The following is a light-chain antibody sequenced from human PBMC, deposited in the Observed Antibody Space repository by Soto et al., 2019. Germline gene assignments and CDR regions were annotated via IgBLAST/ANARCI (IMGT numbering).Light chain of an antibody. CDR3: CSYAGNNVI. CDR1: GSDVGTYNL. Sequence: QAVVTQPASVSGSPGQSITISCTGSGSDVGTYNLVSWYQQHPGKAPKLMIYEVTKRPSGVSNRFSGSKSGNTASLTISGLQAEDEADYYCCSYAGNNVIFGGGTQLTVL. CDR2: EVT. J-gene: IGLJ2*01. V-gene: IGLV2-23*02.